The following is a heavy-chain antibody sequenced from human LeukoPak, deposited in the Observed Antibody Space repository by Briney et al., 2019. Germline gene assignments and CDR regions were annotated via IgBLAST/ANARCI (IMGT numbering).Heavy chain of an antibody. CDR3: ARKAAAPYYYYMDV. Sequence: SETLSLTCTVSGGSISSYYWSWIRQPAGKGLEWIGRIYTSGSTNYNPSLKSRVTMSVDTSKNQFSLKLSSVTAADTAVYYCARKAAAPYYYYMDVWGKGTTVTVSS. D-gene: IGHD6-13*01. CDR1: GGSISSYY. CDR2: IYTSGST. V-gene: IGHV4-4*07. J-gene: IGHJ6*03.